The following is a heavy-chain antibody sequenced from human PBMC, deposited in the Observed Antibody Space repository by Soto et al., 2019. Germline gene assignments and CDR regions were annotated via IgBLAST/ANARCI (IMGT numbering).Heavy chain of an antibody. Sequence: SVKVSCKASGGTFSSYAISWVRQAPGQGLEWMGGIIPIFGTANYAQKFQGRVTITADESTSTAYMELSSLRSEDTAVYYCARESRSTYYYGSGSSNFFDYWGQGTLVTVSS. V-gene: IGHV1-69*13. J-gene: IGHJ4*02. D-gene: IGHD3-10*01. CDR2: IIPIFGTA. CDR3: ARESRSTYYYGSGSSNFFDY. CDR1: GGTFSSYA.